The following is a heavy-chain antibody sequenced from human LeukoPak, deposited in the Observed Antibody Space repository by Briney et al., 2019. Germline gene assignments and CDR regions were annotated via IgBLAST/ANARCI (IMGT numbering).Heavy chain of an antibody. V-gene: IGHV4-59*01. CDR3: ARDRMVRGVIRAFDI. CDR2: IYYSGST. J-gene: IGHJ3*02. Sequence: SETLSLTCTVSGGSISGYYWSWIRQPPGKGLEWIGYIYYSGSTNYNPSLKSRVTISVDTSKNQFSLKLSSVTAADTAVYYCARDRMVRGVIRAFDIWGQGTMVTVSS. D-gene: IGHD3-10*01. CDR1: GGSISGYY.